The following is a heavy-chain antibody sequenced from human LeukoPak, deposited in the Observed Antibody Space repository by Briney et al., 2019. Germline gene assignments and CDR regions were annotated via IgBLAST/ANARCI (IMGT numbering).Heavy chain of an antibody. CDR3: ARALRDYGSSGYYLGAFNY. J-gene: IGHJ4*02. V-gene: IGHV4-34*01. CDR1: GESFSGFY. D-gene: IGHD3-22*01. CDR2: INHSGST. Sequence: SETLSLTCAVYGESFSGFYWNWIRQPPGKGLEWIGDINHSGSTNYNPSLKSRVTISVDTSKNQFSLKLSSLAAAGTAVYYCARALRDYGSSGYYLGAFNYWGQGTLVTVSS.